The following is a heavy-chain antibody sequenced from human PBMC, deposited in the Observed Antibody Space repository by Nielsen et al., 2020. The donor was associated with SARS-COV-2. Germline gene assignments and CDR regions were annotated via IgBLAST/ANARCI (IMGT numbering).Heavy chain of an antibody. V-gene: IGHV2-5*01. Sequence: SGPTLVKPTQTLTLTCTFSGFSLSTSGVGVGWIRQPPGKALEWLALIYWNDDKRYSPSLKSRLTITKDTSKNQVVLTMTNMDPVDTATYYCAHKFADYYDSSGYYGDPVAFDIWGQGTMVTVSS. D-gene: IGHD3-22*01. J-gene: IGHJ3*02. CDR3: AHKFADYYDSSGYYGDPVAFDI. CDR1: GFSLSTSGVG. CDR2: IYWNDDK.